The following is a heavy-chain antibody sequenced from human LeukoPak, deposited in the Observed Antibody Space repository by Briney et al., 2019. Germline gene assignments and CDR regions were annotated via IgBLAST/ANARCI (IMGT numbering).Heavy chain of an antibody. CDR1: GYTFTSYA. V-gene: IGHV1-3*01. D-gene: IGHD4-23*01. CDR3: ARGPLRWETTYYFDY. CDR2: INAGNGNT. Sequence: ASVKVSCKASGYTFTSYAMHWVRQAPGQRHEWMGWINAGNGNTKYSQKFQGRVTSTRDTSASTAYMELSSLRSEDTAVYYCARGPLRWETTYYFDYWGQGTLVTVSS. J-gene: IGHJ4*02.